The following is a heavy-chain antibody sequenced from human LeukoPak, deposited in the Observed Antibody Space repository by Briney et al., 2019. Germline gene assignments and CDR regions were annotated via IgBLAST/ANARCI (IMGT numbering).Heavy chain of an antibody. J-gene: IGHJ5*02. V-gene: IGHV4-61*02. Sequence: PSQTLSLTYTVSGASISSDTYFWSWIRQPAGKGLEWIGRISSTGRTDYNPSLTSRVIISVDTSKNQLSLKLSSVTAADTAVYYCAKGAGPPWFDPWGQGTLVTVSS. CDR3: AKGAGPPWFDP. D-gene: IGHD6-19*01. CDR1: GASISSDTYF. CDR2: ISSTGRT.